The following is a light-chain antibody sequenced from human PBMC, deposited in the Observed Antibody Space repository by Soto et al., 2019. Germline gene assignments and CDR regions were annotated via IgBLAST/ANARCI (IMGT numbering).Light chain of an antibody. V-gene: IGLV2-14*01. CDR1: SSDVGGYDY. CDR3: SSFTVSVAWV. Sequence: QSALTQPASVSGSPGQSITIPCTGTSSDVGGYDYVAWYQQYPGKAPKLLIYEVTNRPSGVSNRFSGSKSGNTDSLTISGLQTDDEADYYCSSFTVSVAWVFGGGTKLTVL. J-gene: IGLJ3*02. CDR2: EVT.